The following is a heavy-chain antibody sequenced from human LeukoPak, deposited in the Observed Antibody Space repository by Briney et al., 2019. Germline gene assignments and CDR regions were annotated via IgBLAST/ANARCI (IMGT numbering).Heavy chain of an antibody. D-gene: IGHD6-25*01. CDR3: VRARYSSAWFDS. CDR2: MNPKTGNT. V-gene: IGHV1-8*01. Sequence: ASVKVSCKASGYIFDRYDINWVRQATGKGLEWMGWMNPKTGNTGYAQKFQGRVNMTSDTPMTTAYMDLNSLKFDDTAVYYCVRARYSSAWFDSWGHGTLVIVSS. CDR1: GYIFDRYD. J-gene: IGHJ5*01.